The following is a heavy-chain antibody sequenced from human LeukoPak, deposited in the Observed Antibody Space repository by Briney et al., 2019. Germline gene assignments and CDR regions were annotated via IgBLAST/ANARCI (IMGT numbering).Heavy chain of an antibody. Sequence: SETLSLTCTVSGGSISSYYWSWIRQPPGKGLEWIGYIYTSGSTSYNPSLKSRVTISVDTSKNQFSLKLSSVTAADTAVYYCARGLTQYYFDYWGQGTLVTVSS. CDR1: GGSISSYY. D-gene: IGHD1-14*01. V-gene: IGHV4-4*09. CDR2: IYTSGST. CDR3: ARGLTQYYFDY. J-gene: IGHJ4*02.